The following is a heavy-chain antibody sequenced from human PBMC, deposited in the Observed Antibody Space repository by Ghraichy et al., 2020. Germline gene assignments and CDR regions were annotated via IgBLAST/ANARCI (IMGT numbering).Heavy chain of an antibody. D-gene: IGHD2-2*01. V-gene: IGHV4-4*07. CDR1: GGSISSYY. J-gene: IGHJ6*02. Sequence: SETLSLTCTVSGGSISSYYWSWIRQPAGKGLEWIGRIYTSGSTNYNPSLKSRVTMSVDTSKNQFSLKLSSVTAADTAVYYCASGGGTSSPPYYGMDVWGQGTTVTVSS. CDR3: ASGGGTSSPPYYGMDV. CDR2: IYTSGST.